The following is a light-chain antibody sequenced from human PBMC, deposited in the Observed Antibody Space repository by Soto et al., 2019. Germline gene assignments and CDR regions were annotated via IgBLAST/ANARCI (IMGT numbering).Light chain of an antibody. CDR2: DAS. J-gene: IGKJ4*01. V-gene: IGKV1-39*01. CDR1: QSVFNH. CDR3: HQSSSTPLT. Sequence: DVQMTQSPSSLSASVGDSVTITCRASQSVFNHLSWFQQRPGKGPKLLIYDASSLHAGVPSRFSGRGYWTDFTSTISPFQPEDSAIYYCHQSSSTPLTFGGGTRVELK.